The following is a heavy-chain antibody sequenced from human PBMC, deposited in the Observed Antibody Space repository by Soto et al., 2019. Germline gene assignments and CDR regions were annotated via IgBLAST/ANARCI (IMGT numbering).Heavy chain of an antibody. J-gene: IGHJ4*02. Sequence: GGSLRLSCAASGFTLSDYYMTWIRQAPGKGLEWISYISTNSRYTKYADSVKGRFTISRDDAKNSLYLQMNSLRAEDTAVYYCARDLSIVGATKPLVYWGQGTLVTVSS. CDR1: GFTLSDYY. CDR2: ISTNSRYT. CDR3: ARDLSIVGATKPLVY. V-gene: IGHV3-11*06. D-gene: IGHD1-26*01.